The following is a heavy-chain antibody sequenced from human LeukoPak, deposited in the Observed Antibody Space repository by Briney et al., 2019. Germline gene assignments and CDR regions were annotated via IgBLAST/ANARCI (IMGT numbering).Heavy chain of an antibody. D-gene: IGHD6-13*01. J-gene: IGHJ3*02. CDR1: GYTFTSYG. CDR3: ARERPYSSSWYNEGAFDI. V-gene: IGHV1-18*01. CDR2: ISAYNGKT. Sequence: ASVKVSCKASGYTFTSYGISWVRQAPGQGLEWMGWISAYNGKTNYAQKLQGRVTMTTDTSTSTAYMELRSLRSDDTAVYYCARERPYSSSWYNEGAFDIWVQGTMVTVSS.